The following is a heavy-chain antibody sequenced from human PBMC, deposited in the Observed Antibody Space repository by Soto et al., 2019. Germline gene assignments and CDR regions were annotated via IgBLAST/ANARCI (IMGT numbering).Heavy chain of an antibody. CDR2: IYYSGST. CDR3: AREGGLYCSSTSCDTLSPPGFDI. D-gene: IGHD2-2*01. V-gene: IGHV4-31*03. CDR1: GGSISSGGYY. Sequence: PSETLSLTCTVSGGSISSGGYYWSWIRQHPGKGMEWIGYIYYSGSTYYNPSLKSRVTISVDTSKNQFSLKLSSVTAADTAVYYCAREGGLYCSSTSCDTLSPPGFDIWGQGTMVTVSS. J-gene: IGHJ3*02.